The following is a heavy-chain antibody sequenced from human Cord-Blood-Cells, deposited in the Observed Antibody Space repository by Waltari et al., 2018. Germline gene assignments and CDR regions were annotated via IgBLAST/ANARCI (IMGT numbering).Heavy chain of an antibody. CDR1: GFTFSSYS. CDR2: MRSSSSYI. Sequence: EVQLVESGGGLVKPGGSLRLSCAASGFTFSSYSMTWVRQGPGEGLEWVLSMRSSSSYIYYADSVKGRFTSSRDNAKNSLYLQMNSLRAEDTAVYYCARDRLTPRTGFDYWGQGTLVTVSS. V-gene: IGHV3-21*01. J-gene: IGHJ4*02. D-gene: IGHD2-8*01. CDR3: ARDRLTPRTGFDY.